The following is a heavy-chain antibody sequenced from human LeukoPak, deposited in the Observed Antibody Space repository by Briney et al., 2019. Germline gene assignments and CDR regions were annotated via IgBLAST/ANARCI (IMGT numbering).Heavy chain of an antibody. V-gene: IGHV3-30*18. CDR2: ISYDGSNK. J-gene: IGHJ4*02. D-gene: IGHD3/OR15-3a*01. Sequence: PGGSLRLSCAASGFTFSSYGMHWVRQAPGKGLERVAVISYDGSNKYYADSVKGRFTISRDNSKNTLYLQMNSLRAEDTAVYYCAKDSGLGYWGQGTLVTVSS. CDR3: AKDSGLGY. CDR1: GFTFSSYG.